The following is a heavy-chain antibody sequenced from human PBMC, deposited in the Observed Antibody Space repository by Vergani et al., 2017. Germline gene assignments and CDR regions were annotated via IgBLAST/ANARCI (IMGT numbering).Heavy chain of an antibody. CDR2: ISGSGGST. D-gene: IGHD4-17*01. CDR1: GFTFSSYA. CDR3: AKEYGYYYYMDV. J-gene: IGHJ6*03. Sequence: EVQLLESGGGLVQPGGSLRLSCAASGFTFSSYAMSWVRPAPGKGLEWVSAISGSGGSTYYADSGKGRFTISRDNSKNTLYLQMNSLRAEDTAVYYCAKEYGYYYYMDVWGKGTTVTVSS. V-gene: IGHV3-23*01.